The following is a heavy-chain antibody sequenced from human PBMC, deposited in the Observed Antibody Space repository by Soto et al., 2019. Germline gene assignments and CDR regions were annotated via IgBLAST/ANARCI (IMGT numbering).Heavy chain of an antibody. CDR1: GGSFSGYY. J-gene: IGHJ5*02. CDR3: AKYQQWLVHRRDYNWFDP. CDR2: INHSGST. Sequence: SETLSLTCTVYGGSFSGYYWSWIRQPPGKGLEWIGEINHSGSTNYNPTLKSRVTISVDTSKNQFSLKLSSVTAADTAVYYCAKYQQWLVHRRDYNWFDPWARGTLVTVSS. V-gene: IGHV4-34*01. D-gene: IGHD6-19*01.